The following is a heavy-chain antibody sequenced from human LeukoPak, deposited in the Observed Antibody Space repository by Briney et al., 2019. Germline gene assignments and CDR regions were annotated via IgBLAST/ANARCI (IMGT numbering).Heavy chain of an antibody. Sequence: PSETLSLTCTVSGGSISSSSYYWGWIRQPPGKGLEWIGYIYHSGSTYYNPSLKSRVTISVDRSKNQFSLKLSSVTAADTAVYYCARVGSYSLDYWGQGTLVTVSS. CDR3: ARVGSYSLDY. CDR1: GGSISSSSYY. D-gene: IGHD1-26*01. J-gene: IGHJ4*02. CDR2: IYHSGST. V-gene: IGHV4-30-2*01.